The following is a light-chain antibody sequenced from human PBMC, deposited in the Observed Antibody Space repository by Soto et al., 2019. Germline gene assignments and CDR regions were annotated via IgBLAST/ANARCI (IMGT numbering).Light chain of an antibody. CDR3: GTWDSSLSAAV. CDR1: SSNIGNNY. CDR2: ENN. Sequence: QSVLTQPPSVSAAPGQKVTISCSGRSSNIGNNYVSWYQQLPGTAPKLLIYENNKRPSGIPDRFSGSKSGTSATLGITGLQTGEEADYYGGTWDSSLSAAVSGTGTKVTVL. J-gene: IGLJ1*01. V-gene: IGLV1-51*02.